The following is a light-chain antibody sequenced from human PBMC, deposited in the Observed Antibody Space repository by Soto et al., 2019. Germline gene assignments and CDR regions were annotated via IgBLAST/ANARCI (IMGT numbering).Light chain of an antibody. CDR1: QSFRGL. CDR3: QQRHMWPIT. CDR2: DAY. Sequence: EVVLKPSPVTLSFSPGERSTLSCRASQSFRGLLAWYQQKPGQAPRLLIYDAYNRATGIPPRFSGSGSGTDFTLTISSLEPEDSAVYYCQQRHMWPITFGQGTRLENK. J-gene: IGKJ5*01. V-gene: IGKV3-11*01.